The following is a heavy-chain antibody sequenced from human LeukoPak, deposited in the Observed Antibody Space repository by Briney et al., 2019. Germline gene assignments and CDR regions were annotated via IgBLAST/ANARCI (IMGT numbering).Heavy chain of an antibody. CDR3: ARGRMATIWISAFDI. Sequence: GGSLRLSCAASGLTFSSYSMNWVRQAPGKGLEWVSSISSSSSYIYYADSVKGRFTISRDNAKNSLYLQMNSLRAEDTAVYYCARGRMATIWISAFDIWGQGTMVTVSS. CDR2: ISSSSSYI. J-gene: IGHJ3*02. CDR1: GLTFSSYS. D-gene: IGHD5-24*01. V-gene: IGHV3-21*01.